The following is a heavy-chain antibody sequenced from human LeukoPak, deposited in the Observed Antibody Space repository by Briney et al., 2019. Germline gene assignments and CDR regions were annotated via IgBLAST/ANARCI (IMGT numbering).Heavy chain of an antibody. V-gene: IGHV1-69*04. CDR2: IIPILGIA. J-gene: IGHJ3*02. D-gene: IGHD3-22*01. CDR1: GGTFSSYA. Sequence: WASVKVSCKASGGTFSSYAIGLVRQAPGQGLEWMGRIIPILGIANYAQKFQGRVTITADKSTSTAYMELSSLRSEDTAVYYCARGPVRNYYDSSGSAFDIWGQGTMVTVSS. CDR3: ARGPVRNYYDSSGSAFDI.